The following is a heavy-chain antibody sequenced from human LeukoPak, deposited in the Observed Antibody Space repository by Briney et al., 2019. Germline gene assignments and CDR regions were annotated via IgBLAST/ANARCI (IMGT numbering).Heavy chain of an antibody. V-gene: IGHV3-23*01. CDR3: AKVGSYYVGATQFDY. CDR2: ISGSGGST. J-gene: IGHJ4*02. CDR1: GFTFSSYA. Sequence: PGRSLRLSCAASGFTFSSYAMSWVRQAPGKGLEWVSAISGSGGSTYYADSVKGRFTISRGNSKNTLYLQMNSLRAEDTAVYYCAKVGSYYVGATQFDYWGQGTLVTVSS. D-gene: IGHD1-26*01.